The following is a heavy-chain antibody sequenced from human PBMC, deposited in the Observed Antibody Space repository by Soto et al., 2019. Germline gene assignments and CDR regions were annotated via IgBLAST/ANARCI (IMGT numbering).Heavy chain of an antibody. CDR3: TRRARIGKQLWLPFDS. J-gene: IGHJ4*02. CDR1: GYTFHDYD. CDR2: MNPNSGNT. Sequence: QVQLVQSGAEVKKPGASVMVSCKASGYTFHDYDINWVRQASGQGLEWMGWMNPNSGNTAYAQKFQGRVTMTGDTTTNTAYMELTSLTSADTAVYYCTRRARIGKQLWLPFDSWAQGTLVTVSS. D-gene: IGHD3-22*01. V-gene: IGHV1-8*01.